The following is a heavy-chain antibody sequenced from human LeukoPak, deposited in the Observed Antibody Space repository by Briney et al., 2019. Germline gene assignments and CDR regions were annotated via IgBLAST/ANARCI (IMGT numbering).Heavy chain of an antibody. CDR3: AKDRIASYYSPSDY. J-gene: IGHJ4*02. Sequence: GGSLRLSCAASGFTFSSYAMSWVRQAPGKGLEWVSSITSDGTTYYADSVKGRLTISRDNSKNTLYVEMNSLRAEDTAIYYCAKDRIASYYSPSDYWGQGTLVTVSS. CDR1: GFTFSSYA. V-gene: IGHV3-23*01. CDR2: ITSDGTT. D-gene: IGHD1-26*01.